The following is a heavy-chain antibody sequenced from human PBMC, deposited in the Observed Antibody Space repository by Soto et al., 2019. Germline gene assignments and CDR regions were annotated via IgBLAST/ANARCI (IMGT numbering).Heavy chain of an antibody. CDR2: IYYGEST. V-gene: IGHV4-30-4*01. D-gene: IGHD4-17*01. CDR1: GGSVDSGNHY. CDR3: ARDMGSAMTTRIFDH. Sequence: QVLVQESGPGLVKPSQTLTLSCTVSGGSVDSGNHYWNRMRHPPGKGLEWIGYIYYGESTYYNPSLKSRATISVDTPQSRFSLRLTSVTAADTAVYYCARDMGSAMTTRIFDHWGQGTLVTVSS. J-gene: IGHJ4*02.